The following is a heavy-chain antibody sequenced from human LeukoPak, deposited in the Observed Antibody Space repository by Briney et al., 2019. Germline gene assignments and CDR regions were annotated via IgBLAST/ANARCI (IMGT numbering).Heavy chain of an antibody. CDR3: ARGTEERYFDWLLQVGWFDP. V-gene: IGHV1-18*01. J-gene: IGHJ5*02. CDR2: ISAYNGNT. CDR1: GHTFTNYG. D-gene: IGHD3-9*01. Sequence: GASVKVSCKASGHTFTNYGITWVRQAPGQGLEWMGWISAYNGNTNYAQKFQGRVTMTTDTSTSTAYMELRSLRSDDTAVYYCARGTEERYFDWLLQVGWFDPWGQGTLVTVSS.